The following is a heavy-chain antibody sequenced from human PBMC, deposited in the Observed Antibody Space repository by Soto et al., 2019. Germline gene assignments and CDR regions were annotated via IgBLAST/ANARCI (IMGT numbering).Heavy chain of an antibody. Sequence: PSETLSLTCAVSGGSISSGGYSWSWIRQPPGKGPEWIGYIYHSGSTYYNPSLKSRVTISVDRSKNQFSLKLSSVTAADTAVYYCARDHQSYYGMDVWGQGTTVTVSS. CDR1: GGSISSGGYS. J-gene: IGHJ6*02. CDR3: ARDHQSYYGMDV. V-gene: IGHV4-30-2*01. CDR2: IYHSGST.